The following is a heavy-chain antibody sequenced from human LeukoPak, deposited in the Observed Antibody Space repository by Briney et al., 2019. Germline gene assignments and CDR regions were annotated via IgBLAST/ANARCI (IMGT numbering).Heavy chain of an antibody. CDR3: AREGDYGDYVDY. CDR2: IKQDGSEK. V-gene: IGHV3-7*01. J-gene: IGHJ4*02. Sequence: GGSLRLSCAAPGFTFSTYWMTWVRQASGKGLEWVANIKQDGSEKNYVDSVKGRFTISRDNAKNSLYLQMNSLRAEDTAVYYCAREGDYGDYVDYWGQGTLVTVSS. D-gene: IGHD4-17*01. CDR1: GFTFSTYW.